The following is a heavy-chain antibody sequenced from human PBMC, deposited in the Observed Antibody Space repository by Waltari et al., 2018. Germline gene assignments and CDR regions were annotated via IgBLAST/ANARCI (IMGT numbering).Heavy chain of an antibody. V-gene: IGHV3-23*01. J-gene: IGHJ4*02. D-gene: IGHD6-19*01. CDR3: AKDGIAVKGIFDY. Sequence: EVQLLESGGGLVQPGGSLRLSCAASGFTFSSYAMRWVRQAPGKGLEWVSAISGSGGSTYYADSVKGRFTISRDDSKNTLYLQMNSLRAEDTAVYYCAKDGIAVKGIFDYWGQGTLVTVSS. CDR2: ISGSGGST. CDR1: GFTFSSYA.